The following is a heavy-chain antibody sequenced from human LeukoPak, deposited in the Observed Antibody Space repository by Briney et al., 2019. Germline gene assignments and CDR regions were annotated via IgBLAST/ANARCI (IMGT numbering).Heavy chain of an antibody. CDR1: GGSISSSSYY. V-gene: IGHV4-61*01. CDR2: IYYSGST. Sequence: SETLSLTCTVSGGSISSSSYYWSWIRQPPGKGLEWIGYIYYSGSTNYNPSLKSRVTISVDTSKNQFSLKLSSVTAADTAVYYCARPRGGSGSYLRGNNWFDPWGQGTLVTVSS. D-gene: IGHD3-10*01. J-gene: IGHJ5*02. CDR3: ARPRGGSGSYLRGNNWFDP.